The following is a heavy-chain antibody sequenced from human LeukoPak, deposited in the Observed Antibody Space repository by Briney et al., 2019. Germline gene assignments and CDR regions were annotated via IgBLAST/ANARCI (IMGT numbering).Heavy chain of an antibody. CDR1: GGSISSGGYY. J-gene: IGHJ6*03. V-gene: IGHV4-61*08. CDR2: IYHSGST. D-gene: IGHD6-13*01. CDR3: ARTRGSGSGPYSSSWYSYYYYYMDV. Sequence: PSETLSLTCTVSGGSISSGGYYWSWIRQPPGKGLEWIGYIYHSGSTYYNPSLKSRVTISVDTSKNQFSLKLSSVTAADTAVYYCARTRGSGSGPYSSSWYSYYYYYMDVWGKGTTVTVSS.